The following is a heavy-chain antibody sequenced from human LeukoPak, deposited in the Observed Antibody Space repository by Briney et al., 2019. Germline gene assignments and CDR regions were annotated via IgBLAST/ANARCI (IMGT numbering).Heavy chain of an antibody. D-gene: IGHD2-15*01. CDR1: GFTFSSND. CDR3: AKGYGGSCYHSDDF. CDR2: IGTAGDT. V-gene: IGHV3-13*04. J-gene: IGHJ4*02. Sequence: PGGSLRLSSADSGFTFSSNDMHWVRQATGKGLEWVSAIGTAGDTYYPGSVKGRFTISRDNAKNSVYLQMNSLRAEDTALYYCAKGYGGSCYHSDDFWGPGTLVTVSS.